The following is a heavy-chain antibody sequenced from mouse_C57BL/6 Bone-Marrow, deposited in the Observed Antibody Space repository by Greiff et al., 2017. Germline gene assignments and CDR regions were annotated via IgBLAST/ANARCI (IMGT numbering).Heavy chain of an antibody. CDR3: ARLRDGYWFAY. J-gene: IGHJ3*01. Sequence: QVQLKESGAELAKPGASVKLSCKASGYTFTSYWMHWVKQRPGQGLEWIGMIHPNSGSTNYNEKFKSKATLTVDKSSSTAYMQLSSLTSEDSAVYYCARLRDGYWFAYWGQGTLVTVSA. CDR2: IHPNSGST. V-gene: IGHV1-64*01. D-gene: IGHD2-3*01. CDR1: GYTFTSYW.